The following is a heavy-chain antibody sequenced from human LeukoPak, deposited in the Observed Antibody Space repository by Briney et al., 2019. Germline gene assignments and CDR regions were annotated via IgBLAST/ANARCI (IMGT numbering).Heavy chain of an antibody. J-gene: IGHJ5*02. D-gene: IGHD1-26*01. V-gene: IGHV1-18*01. Sequence: ASVKVSCKASGYTFTSYGISWVRQAPGQGLEWMGWISAYNGNTNYAQKLQGRVTMTTDTSTSTAYMELRSLRSDDTAVYYCARHVRKYSGIYGWFDPWGQGTLVTVSS. CDR1: GYTFTSYG. CDR2: ISAYNGNT. CDR3: ARHVRKYSGIYGWFDP.